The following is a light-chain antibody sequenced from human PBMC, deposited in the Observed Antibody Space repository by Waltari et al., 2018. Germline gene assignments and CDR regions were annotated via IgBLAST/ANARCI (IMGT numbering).Light chain of an antibody. Sequence: DIQMTQSPSTLSASVGDSVTITCRASQTITNWLAWYQQKPGEAPKLLIYKASTLDMGGPSRFSGSGSGTEFTLTISSLQPDDFATYYCQQYDNYPYTFGQGTKLEIK. CDR2: KAS. CDR3: QQYDNYPYT. J-gene: IGKJ2*01. V-gene: IGKV1-5*03. CDR1: QTITNW.